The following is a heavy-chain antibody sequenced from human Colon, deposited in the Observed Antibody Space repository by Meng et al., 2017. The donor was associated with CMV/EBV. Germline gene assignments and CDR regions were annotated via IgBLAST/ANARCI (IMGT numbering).Heavy chain of an antibody. CDR1: GVSISSDNW. D-gene: IGHD5-18*01. Sequence: QGQREESSPGLVKPSGTLSLIFSFPGVSISSDNWWTWVRQPPGKGLEWIGEIYHSGTTNYNPSLKSRVTISVDKSKIQVSLNLSSVTAADTAVYFCAKIPLGYSLSPLVGLDPWGQGTLVTVSS. V-gene: IGHV4-4*02. CDR3: AKIPLGYSLSPLVGLDP. J-gene: IGHJ5*02. CDR2: IYHSGTT.